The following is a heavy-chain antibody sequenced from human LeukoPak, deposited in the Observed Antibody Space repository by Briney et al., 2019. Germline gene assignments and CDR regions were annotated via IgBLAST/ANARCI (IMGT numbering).Heavy chain of an antibody. V-gene: IGHV4-34*01. Sequence: PSETLSLTCAVYGGSFSGYYWSWIRQPPGKGLEWIGEINHSGSTNYNPSLKSRVTISVDTSKNQFSLKLSSVTAADTAVYYCARHIRDGYRDVVLYYFDYWGQGTLVTVSS. CDR2: INHSGST. CDR1: GGSFSGYY. CDR3: ARHIRDGYRDVVLYYFDY. D-gene: IGHD5-24*01. J-gene: IGHJ4*02.